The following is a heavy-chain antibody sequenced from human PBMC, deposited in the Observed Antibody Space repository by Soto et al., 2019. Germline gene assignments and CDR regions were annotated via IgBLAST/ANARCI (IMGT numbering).Heavy chain of an antibody. J-gene: IGHJ5*01. D-gene: IGHD3-3*01. CDR1: GFSLSTSGVG. V-gene: IGHV2-5*02. CDR3: AHRHEVYYHFWSGYYTVPAWFDT. Sequence: SGPTLVNPTQTLTLTCTFSGFSLSTSGVGVGWIRQPPGKALEWLALIYWDDDKRYSPSLKSRLTITKDTSKNQVVLTMANMDTGDTATYYCAHRHEVYYHFWSGYYTVPAWFDTWGQGTLVTVAS. CDR2: IYWDDDK.